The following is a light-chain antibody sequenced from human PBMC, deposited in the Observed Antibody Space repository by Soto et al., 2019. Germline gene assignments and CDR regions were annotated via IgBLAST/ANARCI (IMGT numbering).Light chain of an antibody. V-gene: IGKV3-20*01. Sequence: EIVLTQSPCTLSLSPGERATLSCRASQSVRSSYVAWYQQKPGQGPRLLIYNGSSRATGIPDRFSGSGSGTDFSLTISRLEPEDFVVYYCQQYGSSPQTFAQGTKVDIK. CDR2: NGS. J-gene: IGKJ1*01. CDR3: QQYGSSPQT. CDR1: QSVRSSY.